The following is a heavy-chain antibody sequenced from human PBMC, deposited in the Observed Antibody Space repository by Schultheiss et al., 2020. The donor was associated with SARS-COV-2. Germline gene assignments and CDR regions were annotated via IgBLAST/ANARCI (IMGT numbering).Heavy chain of an antibody. Sequence: GGSLRLSCAASGFTFDDYAMHWVRQAPGKGLEWVAVISYDGSNKYYADSVKGRFTISRDNSKNTLYLQMNSLRAEDTAVYYCARGEYSGSYSGYYYYGMDVWGQGTTVTVSS. J-gene: IGHJ6*02. CDR2: ISYDGSNK. D-gene: IGHD1-26*01. CDR1: GFTFDDYA. V-gene: IGHV3-30*03. CDR3: ARGEYSGSYSGYYYYGMDV.